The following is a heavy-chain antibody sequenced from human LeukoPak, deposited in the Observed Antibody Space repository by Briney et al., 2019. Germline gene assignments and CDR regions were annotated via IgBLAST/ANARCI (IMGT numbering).Heavy chain of an antibody. CDR2: IFYTGST. V-gene: IGHV4-59*01. CDR3: ARGWEPTVSDY. J-gene: IGHJ4*02. CDR1: GGSISSYY. Sequence: SETLSLTCTVSGGSISSYYWSWLRQPPGKGLEWIGYIFYTGSTNYNPSLKSRVTISVLTSKNQFSLKLSSVTAADTAVYYCARGWEPTVSDYWGQGTLVTVSS. D-gene: IGHD1-26*01.